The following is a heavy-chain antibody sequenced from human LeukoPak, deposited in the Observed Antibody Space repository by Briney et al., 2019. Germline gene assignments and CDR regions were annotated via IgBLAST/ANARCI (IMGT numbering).Heavy chain of an antibody. CDR2: INSSGDST. CDR1: GFTFSRVA. D-gene: IGHD3-3*01. CDR3: VRGGFGVVITDRYSYYMDV. J-gene: IGHJ6*03. Sequence: GGSLRLSCVASGFTFSRVAMQWVRQAPGKGRECFACINSSGDSTYYSNSVKSRFTISRDNSKNSLYLQMNSLRAEDTALYYCVRGGFGVVITDRYSYYMDVWGKGTTVTVSS. V-gene: IGHV3-64*01.